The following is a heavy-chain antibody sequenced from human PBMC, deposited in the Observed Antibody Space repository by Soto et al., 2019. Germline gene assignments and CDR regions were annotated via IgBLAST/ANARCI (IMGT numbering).Heavy chain of an antibody. CDR3: ARDGRALAISCFGWFDP. Sequence: QVQLVQSGAEVKKPGASVKVSCKASGYTFTSYGISWVRQAPGQGLEWMGWISAYNGNTNYAQKLQGRVTMTTDTSTSTAYMELRCLRSDDTAVYYWARDGRALAISCFGWFDPWGQGNLVTVSS. D-gene: IGHD3-16*01. CDR2: ISAYNGNT. CDR1: GYTFTSYG. V-gene: IGHV1-18*04. J-gene: IGHJ5*02.